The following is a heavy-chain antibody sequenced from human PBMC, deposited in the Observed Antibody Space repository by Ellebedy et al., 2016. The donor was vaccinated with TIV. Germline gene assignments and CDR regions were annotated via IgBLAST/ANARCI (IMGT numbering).Heavy chain of an antibody. Sequence: ASVKVSCXASGYTFTGYYMHWVRQAPGQGLEWMGWINPNSGGTNYAQKFQGRVTMTRDTSISTAYMELSRLRSDDTAVYYCARNGRNYGSGRTWGVWFDPWGQGTLVTVSS. CDR3: ARNGRNYGSGRTWGVWFDP. V-gene: IGHV1-2*02. J-gene: IGHJ5*02. CDR2: INPNSGGT. D-gene: IGHD3-10*01. CDR1: GYTFTGYY.